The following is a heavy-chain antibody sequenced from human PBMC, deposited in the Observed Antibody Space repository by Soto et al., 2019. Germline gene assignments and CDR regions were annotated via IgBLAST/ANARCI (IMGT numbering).Heavy chain of an antibody. Sequence: EVQLLESGGGLVQPGGSLRLSCAASGFTFNNYAMGWVRQAPGKGLEWVSAITDSGVETYSIDSVKGRFTISRDNSKSTLYLQMNSLSAEDTAIYYCAKLGSSSWSPHYYFDYWGQGTLVTVSS. J-gene: IGHJ4*02. D-gene: IGHD2-2*01. CDR1: GFTFNNYA. CDR3: AKLGSSSWSPHYYFDY. CDR2: ITDSGVET. V-gene: IGHV3-23*01.